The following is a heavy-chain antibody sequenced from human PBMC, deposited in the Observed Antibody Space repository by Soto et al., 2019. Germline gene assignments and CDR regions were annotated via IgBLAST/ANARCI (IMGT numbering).Heavy chain of an antibody. Sequence: QVQLVQSGAEVKKPGASVKVTCKASGYTFTSYGISWVRQAPGQGLEWMGWISAYNGNTNYAQKLQGRVTMTTDTSTSTAFMELRSLRSDDTAVYYCARDLDTAMVFLGMDVWGQGTTVTVSS. V-gene: IGHV1-18*04. CDR2: ISAYNGNT. J-gene: IGHJ6*02. CDR3: ARDLDTAMVFLGMDV. D-gene: IGHD5-18*01. CDR1: GYTFTSYG.